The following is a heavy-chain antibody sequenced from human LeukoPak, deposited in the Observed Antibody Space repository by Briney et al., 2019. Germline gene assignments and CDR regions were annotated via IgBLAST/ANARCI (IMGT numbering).Heavy chain of an antibody. CDR3: ARSEIEYYFDY. CDR1: GGSISSSSYY. D-gene: IGHD2-21*01. Sequence: SETLSLTCTVSGGSISSSSYYWGWIRQPPGKGLEWIGSIYYSGSTYYNPSLKSRVTISVDTSKNQFSLKLSSVTAADTAVYYCARSEIEYYFDYWGQGTLVTVSS. J-gene: IGHJ4*02. CDR2: IYYSGST. V-gene: IGHV4-39*07.